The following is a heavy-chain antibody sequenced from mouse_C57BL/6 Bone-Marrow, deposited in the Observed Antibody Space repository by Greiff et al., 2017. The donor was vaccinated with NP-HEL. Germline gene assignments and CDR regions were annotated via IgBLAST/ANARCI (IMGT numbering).Heavy chain of an antibody. V-gene: IGHV7-3*01. CDR1: GFTFTDYY. CDR3: ARLTGRFDY. J-gene: IGHJ2*01. CDR2: IRNKANGYTT. Sequence: EVQLMESGGGLVQPGGSLSLSCAASGFTFTDYYMSWVRQPPGKALEWLGFIRNKANGYTTEYSASVKGRFTISRDNSQSILYLQMNALRAEDSATYYCARLTGRFDYWGQGTTLTVSS. D-gene: IGHD4-1*01.